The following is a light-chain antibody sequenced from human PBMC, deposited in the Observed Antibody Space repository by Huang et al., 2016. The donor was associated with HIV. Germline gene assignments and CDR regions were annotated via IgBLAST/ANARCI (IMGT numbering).Light chain of an antibody. CDR2: WAS. Sequence: DIVMTQSPDSLAVSLGERATINCKSSQNILHSSNNKNYLAWYQRKAGQPPKLLIYWASTRESGVPDRFSGSGSGTDFTLTISSSQAEDVAVYYCQQYYTTPQTFGQGTKLEIK. J-gene: IGKJ2*01. V-gene: IGKV4-1*01. CDR1: QNILHSSNNKNY. CDR3: QQYYTTPQT.